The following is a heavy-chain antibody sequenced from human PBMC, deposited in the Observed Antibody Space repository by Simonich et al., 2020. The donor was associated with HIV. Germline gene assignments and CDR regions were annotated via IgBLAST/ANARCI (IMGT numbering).Heavy chain of an antibody. J-gene: IGHJ4*02. CDR3: ARGFYQRLYYFDY. V-gene: IGHV4-34*01. CDR2: INHSGST. CDR1: GGSFSGYY. D-gene: IGHD2-2*01. Sequence: QVQLQQWGAGLLKPSETLSLTCAVYGGSFSGYYWSWIRQPPGKGLEGMGKINHSGSTNYNPSLKSRVTISVDTSKNQFSLKLSSGTAADTAVYYCARGFYQRLYYFDYWGQGTLVTVSS.